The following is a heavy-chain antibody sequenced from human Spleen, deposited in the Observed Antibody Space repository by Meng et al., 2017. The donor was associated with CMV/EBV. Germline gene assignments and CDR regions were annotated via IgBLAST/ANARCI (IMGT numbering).Heavy chain of an antibody. V-gene: IGHV1-2*02. CDR3: ARDKNWGPDY. CDR1: GYTFTGYY. Sequence: ASVKVSCKASGYTFTGYYMNWVRQAPGQGLEWMGGINPNNGGTKYAQRFQARVTLTRDTSINTGYMELSRLTSDDTAVYYCARDKNWGPDYWGQGTLVTVSS. CDR2: INPNNGGT. J-gene: IGHJ4*02. D-gene: IGHD7-27*01.